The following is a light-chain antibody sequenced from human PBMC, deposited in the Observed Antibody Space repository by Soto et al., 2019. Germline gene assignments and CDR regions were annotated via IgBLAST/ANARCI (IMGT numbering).Light chain of an antibody. CDR2: DVN. CDR1: SSDIGAYNY. CDR3: NSFAGGAHVV. J-gene: IGLJ2*01. V-gene: IGLV2-8*01. Sequence: QSALAQPPSASGSPGQSVTISCTGTSSDIGAYNYVSWYQQYPGKAPKLIIYDVNQRPSGVPDRFSGSKSGNTASLTVSGLQAEDEAVHYCNSFAGGAHVVFGGGTKVTVL.